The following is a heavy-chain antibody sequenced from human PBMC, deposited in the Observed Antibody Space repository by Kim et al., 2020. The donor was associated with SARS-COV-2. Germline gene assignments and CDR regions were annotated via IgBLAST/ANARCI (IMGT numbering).Heavy chain of an antibody. CDR2: ISGSGGST. CDR1: GFTFSSYA. CDR3: AKDRHYDFWSGYRNGMDV. D-gene: IGHD3-3*01. J-gene: IGHJ6*02. Sequence: GGSLRLSCAASGFTFSSYAMSWVRQAPGKGLEWVSAISGSGGSTYYADSVKGRFTISRDNSKNTLYLQMNSLRAEDTAVYYCAKDRHYDFWSGYRNGMDVWGQGTTVTVSS. V-gene: IGHV3-23*01.